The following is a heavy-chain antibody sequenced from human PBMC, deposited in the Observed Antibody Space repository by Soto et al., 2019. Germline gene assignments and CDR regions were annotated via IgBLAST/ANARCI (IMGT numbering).Heavy chain of an antibody. D-gene: IGHD3-16*02. J-gene: IGHJ6*03. CDR1: GGSISSYY. Sequence: SGTLSLTFTVSGGSISSYYWSWIRQPPGKGLEWIGYIYYSGSTNYNPSLKSRVTISVDTSKNQFSLKLSSVTAADTAVYYCAREGHYDYIWGSYRSGAGYYYMDVWGKGTTVTVSS. CDR3: AREGHYDYIWGSYRSGAGYYYMDV. V-gene: IGHV4-59*01. CDR2: IYYSGST.